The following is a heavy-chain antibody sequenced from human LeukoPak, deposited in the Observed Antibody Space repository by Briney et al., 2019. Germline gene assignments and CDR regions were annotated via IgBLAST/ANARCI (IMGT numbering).Heavy chain of an antibody. V-gene: IGHV3-30*02. CDR3: ARGPLTFPIAATY. Sequence: GGSLRLSCAASGFTFSTYGMHWVRQAPGKGLEWVAFIRYDGTNKYYADSVKGRFTISRDNSKNTLYLQMNSLRPEDSAVYYCARGPLTFPIAATYWGQGTLVTVSS. D-gene: IGHD6-13*01. CDR1: GFTFSTYG. J-gene: IGHJ4*02. CDR2: IRYDGTNK.